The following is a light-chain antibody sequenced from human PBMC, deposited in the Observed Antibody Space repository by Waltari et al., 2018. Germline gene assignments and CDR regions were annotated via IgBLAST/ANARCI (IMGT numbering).Light chain of an antibody. CDR2: GIT. CDR3: QSYDKSLSGFV. J-gene: IGLJ1*01. CDR1: RPNPGAGYD. Sequence: QSVLTQPPSVSGAPGQRVTISCTGSRPNPGAGYDVHWYQQLPGTAPKVLIYGITNRPSGVPDRFSGSKSGTSASLAITGLQPEDEADYYCQSYDKSLSGFVFGTGTKVTVL. V-gene: IGLV1-40*01.